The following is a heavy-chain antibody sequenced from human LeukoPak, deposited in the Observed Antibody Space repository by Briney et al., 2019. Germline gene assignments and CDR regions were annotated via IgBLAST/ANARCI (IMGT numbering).Heavy chain of an antibody. J-gene: IGHJ4*02. CDR2: ISSSGSTI. CDR1: GFTFSSYS. V-gene: IGHV3-48*04. CDR3: ARGANSSSWYRIFDY. D-gene: IGHD6-13*01. Sequence: GGSLRLSCAASGFTFSSYSMNWVRQAPGKGLEWVSYISSSGSTIYYADSVKGRFTISRDNAKNSLYLQMNSLRAEDTAVYYCARGANSSSWYRIFDYWGQGTLVTVSS.